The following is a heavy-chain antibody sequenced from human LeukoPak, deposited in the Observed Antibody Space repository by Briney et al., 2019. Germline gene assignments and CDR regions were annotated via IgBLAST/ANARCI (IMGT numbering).Heavy chain of an antibody. CDR1: GGTFSSYA. Sequence: SVTVSCKASGGTFSSYAISWVRQAPGQGLEWMGGIIPIFGTANYAQKFQGRVTITADESTSTAYMELSSLRSEDTAVYYCARGSVPYYGIVVAHFDYWGQGTLVTVSS. CDR3: ARGSVPYYGIVVAHFDY. D-gene: IGHD3-22*01. CDR2: IIPIFGTA. V-gene: IGHV1-69*13. J-gene: IGHJ4*02.